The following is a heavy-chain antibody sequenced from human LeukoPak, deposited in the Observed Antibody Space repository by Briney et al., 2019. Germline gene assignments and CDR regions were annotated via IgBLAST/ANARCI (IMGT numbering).Heavy chain of an antibody. CDR1: GGSISSSNW. V-gene: IGHV3-7*01. J-gene: IGHJ4*02. D-gene: IGHD6-6*01. CDR3: ARESFAARWD. CDR2: IKQDGSEK. Sequence: ETLSLTCAVSGGSISSSNWWTWVRQAPGQGLEWVANIKQDGSEKDYVDSVKGRFTISRDNAKNSLYLQMNSPTAEDTAVYYCARESFAARWDWGQGTLVTVSS.